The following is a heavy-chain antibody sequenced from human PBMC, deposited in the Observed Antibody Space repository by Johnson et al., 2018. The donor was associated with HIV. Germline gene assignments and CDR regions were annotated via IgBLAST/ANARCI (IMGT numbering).Heavy chain of an antibody. CDR1: GFTFSSYA. D-gene: IGHD1-26*01. J-gene: IGHJ3*02. Sequence: QVQLVESGGGLVQPGGSLRLSCAASGFTFSSYAMHWVRQAPGKGLAWVAVISYDGSNKYYADSMKGRFTISREHSKNTLYRQMNSLRPEDTALYFCARDSGAPGNDAFDIWGQGTMVTISS. V-gene: IGHV3-30-3*01. CDR3: ARDSGAPGNDAFDI. CDR2: ISYDGSNK.